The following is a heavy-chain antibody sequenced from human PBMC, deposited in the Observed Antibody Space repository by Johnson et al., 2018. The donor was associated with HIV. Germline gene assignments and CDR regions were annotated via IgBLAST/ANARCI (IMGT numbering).Heavy chain of an antibody. Sequence: MLLVESGGASVQPGGSLRLSCAASGFNVSSNYMNWVRQAPGKGLEWVSLIYTGGATYYTESVKGRFSISRDNSNNILYLQMNSLRAEDTALYYCLRCVGVYGYDECDPFDICGQWTMVTISS. D-gene: IGHD5-18*01. J-gene: IGHJ3*02. CDR2: IYTGGAT. V-gene: IGHV3-66*01. CDR1: GFNVSSNY. CDR3: LRCVGVYGYDECDPFDI.